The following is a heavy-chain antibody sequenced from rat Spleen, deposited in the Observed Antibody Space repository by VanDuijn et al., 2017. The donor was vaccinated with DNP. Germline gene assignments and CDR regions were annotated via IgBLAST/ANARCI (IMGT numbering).Heavy chain of an antibody. Sequence: EVKLVESGGGLVQPGRSLKLSCAASGFNFNDYWMGWVRQAPTKGLEWVASISTVGDNGVYRDSVKGRFTISRDNAKNTQYLQMDSLRSEDTATYYCATPDYGSYVGWGQGVMVTVSS. J-gene: IGHJ2*01. D-gene: IGHD1-3*01. V-gene: IGHV5S13*01. CDR3: ATPDYGSYVG. CDR2: ISTVGDNG. CDR1: GFNFNDYW.